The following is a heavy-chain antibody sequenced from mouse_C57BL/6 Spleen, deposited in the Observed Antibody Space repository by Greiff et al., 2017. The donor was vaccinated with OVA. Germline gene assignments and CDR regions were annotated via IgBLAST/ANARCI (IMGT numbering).Heavy chain of an antibody. CDR3: AREGLLLRYFDV. CDR1: GYTFTSYG. Sequence: QVQLKESGAELARPGASVKLSCKASGYTFTSYGISWVKQRTGQGLEWIGEIYPRSGNTYYNEKFKGKATLTADKSSSTAYMELRSLTSEDSAVYFCAREGLLLRYFDVWGTGTTVTVSS. V-gene: IGHV1-81*01. D-gene: IGHD1-1*01. CDR2: IYPRSGNT. J-gene: IGHJ1*03.